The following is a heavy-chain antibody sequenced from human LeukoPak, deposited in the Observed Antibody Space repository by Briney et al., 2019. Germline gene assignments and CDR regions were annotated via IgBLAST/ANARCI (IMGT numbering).Heavy chain of an antibody. CDR2: ICHSGST. CDR1: GASISSGGYS. J-gene: IGHJ4*02. V-gene: IGHV4-30-2*01. Sequence: SETLSLTCAVSGASISSGGYSWSWIRQPPGKGLEWIGYICHSGSTYSNPSLKSRVTISVDTSKNQFSLKLSSVTAADTAVYYCARDGIGAVPFDYWGQGTLVTVSS. CDR3: ARDGIGAVPFDY. D-gene: IGHD3-10*01.